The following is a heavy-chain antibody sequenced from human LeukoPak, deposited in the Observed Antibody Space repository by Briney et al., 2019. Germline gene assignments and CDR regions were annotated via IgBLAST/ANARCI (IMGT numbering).Heavy chain of an antibody. V-gene: IGHV3-23*01. D-gene: IGHD6-19*01. CDR3: AKGSYSSGWYESDY. CDR2: ISGSGGST. J-gene: IGHJ4*02. Sequence: GGSLRLSCVASGFTFSSCAMTWVRQAPGKGLEWVSGISGSGGSTYYADSVKGRFTISRDNSKNTLYLQMNSLRAEDTAVYYCAKGSYSSGWYESDYWGQGTLVTVSS. CDR1: GFTFSSCA.